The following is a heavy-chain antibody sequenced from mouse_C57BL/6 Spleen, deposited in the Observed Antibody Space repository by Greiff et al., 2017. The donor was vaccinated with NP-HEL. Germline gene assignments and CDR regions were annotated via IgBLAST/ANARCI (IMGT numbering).Heavy chain of an antibody. Sequence: VQLQQPGAELVMPGASVKLSCKASGYTFTSYWMHWVKQRPGQGLEWIGEIDPSDSYTNYNQKFKGKSTLTVDKSSSTAYMQLSSLTSEDSAVYYCARHTTVVAPYFDYWGQGTTLTVSS. D-gene: IGHD1-1*01. CDR3: ARHTTVVAPYFDY. J-gene: IGHJ2*01. V-gene: IGHV1-69*01. CDR1: GYTFTSYW. CDR2: IDPSDSYT.